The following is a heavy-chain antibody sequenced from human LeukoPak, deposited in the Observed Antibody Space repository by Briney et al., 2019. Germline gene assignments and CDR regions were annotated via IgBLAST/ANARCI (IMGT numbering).Heavy chain of an antibody. D-gene: IGHD5/OR15-5a*01. J-gene: IGHJ4*02. CDR2: IIPNSGGA. CDR1: GYTFTGYY. V-gene: IGHV1-2*02. Sequence: ASVKVSCKASGYTFTGYYMHWVRQAPGQGLEWMGWIIPNSGGANYAQKFQGRVTMTRDTSISTAYMELSSLRSDDTAVYYCARDKSTTWHFDYWGQGTLVTVSS. CDR3: ARDKSTTWHFDY.